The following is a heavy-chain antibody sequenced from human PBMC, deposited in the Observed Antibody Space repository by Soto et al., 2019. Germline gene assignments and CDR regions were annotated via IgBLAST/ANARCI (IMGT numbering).Heavy chain of an antibody. V-gene: IGHV3-9*01. Sequence: EVQLVESGGGLVQPGRSLRLSCAASGFTFDDYAMHWVRQAPGKGLEWVSGIRWNSGSIGYADSVKGRFTISRDNAKNSLYLQMNSLRAEDTALYYCAKDVLRWSYYGMYVWGQGTTVTVSS. CDR2: IRWNSGSI. CDR3: AKDVLRWSYYGMYV. J-gene: IGHJ6*02. CDR1: GFTFDDYA. D-gene: IGHD3-3*01.